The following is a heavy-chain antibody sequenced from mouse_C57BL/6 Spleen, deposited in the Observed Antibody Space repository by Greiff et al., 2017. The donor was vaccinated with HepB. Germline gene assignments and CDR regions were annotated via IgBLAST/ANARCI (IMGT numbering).Heavy chain of an antibody. CDR2: ISDGGSYT. Sequence: DVHLVESGGGLVKPGGSLKLSCAASGFTFSSYAMSWVRQTPEKRLEWVATISDGGSYTYYPDNVKGRFTISRDNAKNNLYLQMSHLKSEDTAMYYCARETNWDYWGQGTTLTVSS. D-gene: IGHD4-1*01. J-gene: IGHJ2*01. CDR1: GFTFSSYA. V-gene: IGHV5-4*01. CDR3: ARETNWDY.